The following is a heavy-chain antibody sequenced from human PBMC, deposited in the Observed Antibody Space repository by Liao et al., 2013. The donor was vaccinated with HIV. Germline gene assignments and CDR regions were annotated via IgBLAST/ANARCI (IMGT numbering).Heavy chain of an antibody. CDR2: IYYSGRT. D-gene: IGHD6-19*01. Sequence: QVQLQESGPGLVKPSETLSLTCTVSGGSISSSSYYWGWIRQPPGKGLEWIGSIYYSGRTNYNPSLKSRVTISVDTSKNQLSLKLNSMTAADTAVYYCARGVQWLGNWYLDLWGRGTLVTVSS. CDR1: GGSISSSSYY. CDR3: ARGVQWLGNWYLDL. V-gene: IGHV4-39*07. J-gene: IGHJ2*01.